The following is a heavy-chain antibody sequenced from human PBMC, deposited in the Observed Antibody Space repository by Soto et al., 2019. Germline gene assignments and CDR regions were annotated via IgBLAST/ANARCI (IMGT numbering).Heavy chain of an antibody. J-gene: IGHJ4*02. D-gene: IGHD5-18*01. CDR3: ARPSRNTAMAAAIDY. V-gene: IGHV5-51*01. CDR1: GYSFTSYW. CDR2: MYPGDSDI. Sequence: GESLKISCKGSGYSFTSYWIGWVRQMPGKGLEWMGMMYPGDSDIRYSPSFRGQVTISADKSISTAYLQWSSLKASDTAMYYCARPSRNTAMAAAIDYWGQGTLVTVSS.